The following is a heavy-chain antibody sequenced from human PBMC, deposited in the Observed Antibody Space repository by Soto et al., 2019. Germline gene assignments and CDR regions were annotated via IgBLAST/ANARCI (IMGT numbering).Heavy chain of an antibody. D-gene: IGHD2-15*01. Sequence: GGSLRLSCAASGFTFSSYSMNWVRQAPGKGLEWVSYISSSSSTIYYADSVKGRFTISRDNAKNSLYLQMNSLRAEDTAVYYCSSDCVGYCSGGSCSVRRSAFDIWGQGTMVTVSS. CDR2: ISSSSSTI. CDR3: SSDCVGYCSGGSCSVRRSAFDI. CDR1: GFTFSSYS. J-gene: IGHJ3*02. V-gene: IGHV3-48*01.